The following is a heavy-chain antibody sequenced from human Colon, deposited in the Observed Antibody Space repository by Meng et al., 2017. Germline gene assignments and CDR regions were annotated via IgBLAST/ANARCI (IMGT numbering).Heavy chain of an antibody. V-gene: IGHV3-33*01. CDR2: IWYDGSNK. Sequence: GESLKISCAASGFTFSSYSMHWVRQAPGKGLEWVAVIWYDGSNKYYADSVKGRFTISRDNSKNTLYLQMNSLRAEDTAVYYCARDIQEMATINAPYFDYWGQGTLVTVSS. J-gene: IGHJ4*02. D-gene: IGHD5-24*01. CDR1: GFTFSSYS. CDR3: ARDIQEMATINAPYFDY.